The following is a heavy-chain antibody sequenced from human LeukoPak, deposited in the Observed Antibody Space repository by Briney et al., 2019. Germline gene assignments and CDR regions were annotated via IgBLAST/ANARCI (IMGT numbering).Heavy chain of an antibody. CDR2: IIPILGIA. J-gene: IGHJ4*02. Sequence: SVKVSCKASGGTFSSYTISWVRQAPGQGLEWMGRIIPILGIANYAQKFQGRVTITADKSTSTAYMELSSLRSEDKAVYYCARDKHYYDSSGYYYNPFDYWGQVTLVTVSS. CDR1: GGTFSSYT. D-gene: IGHD3-22*01. V-gene: IGHV1-69*04. CDR3: ARDKHYYDSSGYYYNPFDY.